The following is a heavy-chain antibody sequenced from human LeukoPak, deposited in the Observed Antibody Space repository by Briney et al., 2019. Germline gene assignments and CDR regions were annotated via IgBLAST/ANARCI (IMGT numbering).Heavy chain of an antibody. CDR3: ARGLRTGQKYWYYFDY. J-gene: IGHJ4*02. CDR1: GGSISSGDYY. CDR2: IYYSGST. Sequence: SQTLSLTCTVSGGSISSGDYYWSWIRQPPGKGLEWIGYIYYSGSTYYNPSLKSRVTISVDTSKNQFSLKLSSVTAADTAVYYCARGLRTGQKYWYYFDYWGQGTLVTVSS. D-gene: IGHD2-8*02. V-gene: IGHV4-30-4*08.